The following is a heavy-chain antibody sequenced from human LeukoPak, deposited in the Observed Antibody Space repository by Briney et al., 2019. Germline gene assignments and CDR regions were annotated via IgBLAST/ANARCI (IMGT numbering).Heavy chain of an antibody. D-gene: IGHD4-11*01. CDR1: GFTFSSFS. J-gene: IGHJ4*02. V-gene: IGHV3-48*04. CDR2: ISSTGATI. CDR3: ARYSFSGSFDY. Sequence: GGSLRLSCAASGFTFSSFSMNWVRQAPGKGLEWVSYISSTGATIYYADSVRGRFTISRDNAKNSLFLQMNSLRAEDTAIYYCARYSFSGSFDYWGQGTLVTVSS.